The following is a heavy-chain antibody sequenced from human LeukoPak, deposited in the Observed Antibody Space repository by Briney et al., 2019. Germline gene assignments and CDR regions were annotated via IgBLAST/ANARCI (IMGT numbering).Heavy chain of an antibody. V-gene: IGHV3-30*18. Sequence: PGRSLRLSCAASGFTFSSYGMHWVRQAPGKGLEWVAVISYDGSNKYYADSVKGRFTISRDNSKNTLYLKMNSLRAEDTAVYYCAKAVKGYRYFNYWGQGTLVTVSS. J-gene: IGHJ4*02. CDR1: GFTFSSYG. CDR2: ISYDGSNK. D-gene: IGHD3-16*02. CDR3: AKAVKGYRYFNY.